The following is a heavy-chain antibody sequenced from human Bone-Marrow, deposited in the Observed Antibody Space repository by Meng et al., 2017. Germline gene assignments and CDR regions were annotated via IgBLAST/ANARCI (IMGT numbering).Heavy chain of an antibody. CDR1: GYTFTSYG. CDR3: ARDLLGSPWFGELLYLETYYGMDV. V-gene: IGHV1-18*01. Sequence: ASVKVSCKASGYTFTSYGISWVRQAPGQGLEWMGWISAYNCNTNYAQKLQGRVTMTTDTSTSTAYMELRSLRSDDTAVYYCARDLLGSPWFGELLYLETYYGMDVWGQGTTVTVSS. J-gene: IGHJ6*02. D-gene: IGHD3-10*01. CDR2: ISAYNCNT.